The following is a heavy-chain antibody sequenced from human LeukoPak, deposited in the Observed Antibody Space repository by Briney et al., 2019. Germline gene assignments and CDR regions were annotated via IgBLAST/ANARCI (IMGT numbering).Heavy chain of an antibody. CDR3: ARSNIDSSWYVNHFDY. V-gene: IGHV1-69*01. Sequence: PGGSLRLSCAASGFTFSSYAISWVRQAPGQGLEWMGGIIPIFGTANYAQKFQGRVTITADEPTSTAYMELSSLRSEDTAVYYCARSNIDSSWYVNHFDYWGQGTLVTVSS. CDR2: IIPIFGTA. CDR1: GFTFSSYA. J-gene: IGHJ4*02. D-gene: IGHD6-13*01.